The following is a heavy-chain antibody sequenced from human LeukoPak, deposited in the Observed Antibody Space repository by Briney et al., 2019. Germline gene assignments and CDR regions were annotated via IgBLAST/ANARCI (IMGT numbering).Heavy chain of an antibody. Sequence: GESLQISCQGPGYSFTSYWIGWVRQMPGKGLEWMGVIFPGDSDTRYSPSFQGQVTISADKSISTAYLQWSSLKASDTAIYYCARWAVTQFWDIWGQGTVVTVSS. CDR3: ARWAVTQFWDI. V-gene: IGHV5-51*01. CDR2: IFPGDSDT. CDR1: GYSFTSYW. J-gene: IGHJ3*02. D-gene: IGHD4-17*01.